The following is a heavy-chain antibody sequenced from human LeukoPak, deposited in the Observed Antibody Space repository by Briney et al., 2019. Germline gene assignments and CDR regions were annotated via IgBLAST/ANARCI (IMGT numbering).Heavy chain of an antibody. J-gene: IGHJ4*02. D-gene: IGHD3-9*01. CDR1: GFTFSSYS. CDR2: ISSSSSYI. CDR3: ARGHYDVLTDSLNQFAY. Sequence: KAGGSLRLSCAASGFTFSSYSMNWVRQAPGKGLEWVSSISSSSSYIYYADSVRGRFTISRDNAKTSLYLQMNSLRAEDTAVYYCARGHYDVLTDSLNQFAYWGQGTLGTVSS. V-gene: IGHV3-21*01.